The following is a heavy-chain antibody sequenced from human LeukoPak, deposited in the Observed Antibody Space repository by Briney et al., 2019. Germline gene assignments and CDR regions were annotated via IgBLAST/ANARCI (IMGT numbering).Heavy chain of an antibody. V-gene: IGHV4-61*02. J-gene: IGHJ4*02. CDR1: GGSISSGSYY. CDR3: ARRDGYNYTIDY. Sequence: SQTLSLTCTVSGGSISSGSYYWSWIRQPAGKGLEWIGRIYTSGSTNYNPSLKSRVTISVDTSKNQFSLKLSSVTAADTAVYYCARRDGYNYTIDYWGQGTLVTVSS. D-gene: IGHD5-24*01. CDR2: IYTSGST.